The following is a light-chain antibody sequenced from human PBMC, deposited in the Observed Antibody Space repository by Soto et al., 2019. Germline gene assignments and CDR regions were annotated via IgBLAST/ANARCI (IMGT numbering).Light chain of an antibody. CDR2: AAS. Sequence: DIQMTQSPSSLSACVGDRVTITCRASQSISSYLNWYQQKPGKAPRLLIYAASSLQSGVPSRFSGSGSGTDFTLTISSLQPEDFATYYCQQSYSTPATFGPGTKV. CDR3: QQSYSTPAT. CDR1: QSISSY. V-gene: IGKV1-39*01. J-gene: IGKJ1*01.